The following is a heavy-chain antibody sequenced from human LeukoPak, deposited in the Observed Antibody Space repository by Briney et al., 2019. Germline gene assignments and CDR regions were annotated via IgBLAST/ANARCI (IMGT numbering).Heavy chain of an antibody. CDR1: GFTFYDYA. V-gene: IGHV3-9*01. J-gene: IGHJ4*02. D-gene: IGHD1-14*01. CDR3: AKAGRGNRLFDY. CDR2: FSWNSVNI. Sequence: GRSLRLSCAASGFTFYDYAMHWVRQAPGKGLEWVSSFSWNSVNIGYADSVKGRFTISRDNAKNSLYLQMNGLRVEDTALYYCAKAGRGNRLFDYWGQGTLVTVSS.